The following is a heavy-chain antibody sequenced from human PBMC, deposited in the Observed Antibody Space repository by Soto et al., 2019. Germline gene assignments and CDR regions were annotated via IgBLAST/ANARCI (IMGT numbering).Heavy chain of an antibody. D-gene: IGHD6-13*01. CDR2: ISYDGSNK. J-gene: IGHJ4*02. Sequence: GGSLRLSCAASGFTFSSYAMHWVRQAPGKGLEWVAVISYDGSNKYYADSVKGRFTISRDNSKNTLYLQMNSLRAEDTAVYYCAREEVAAAGPFDYWGQGTLVTVSS. V-gene: IGHV3-30-3*01. CDR1: GFTFSSYA. CDR3: AREEVAAAGPFDY.